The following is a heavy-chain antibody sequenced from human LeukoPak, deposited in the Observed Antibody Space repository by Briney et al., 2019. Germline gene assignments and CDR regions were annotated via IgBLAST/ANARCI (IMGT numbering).Heavy chain of an antibody. D-gene: IGHD6-13*01. J-gene: IGHJ3*01. CDR2: SSSDGGEQ. CDR3: ARESSSRRFVFDV. Sequence: GTSLRLSCAASGFTFRGNLLHWVRQAPGKGLKWVAGSSSDGGEQYYADSVKGRFTFSRDNSKSTLVLQMSSLRPDDTAVYYCARESSSRRFVFDVWGQGTLVTVSS. CDR1: GFTFRGNL. V-gene: IGHV3-30*15.